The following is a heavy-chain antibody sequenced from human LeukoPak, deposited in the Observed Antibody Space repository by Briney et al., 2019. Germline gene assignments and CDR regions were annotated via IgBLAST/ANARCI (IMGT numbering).Heavy chain of an antibody. D-gene: IGHD6-13*01. CDR1: GFTFSSYA. CDR2: ISGSGGST. CDR3: AKEAEHDSSSWYGPGWFDP. V-gene: IGHV3-23*01. J-gene: IGHJ5*02. Sequence: GGSLRLSCAASGFTFSSYAMSWVRQAPGKGLEWVSAISGSGGSTYYADSVKGRFTISRDNSKNTLYLQMNSLRVEDTAVYYCAKEAEHDSSSWYGPGWFDPWGQGTLVTVSS.